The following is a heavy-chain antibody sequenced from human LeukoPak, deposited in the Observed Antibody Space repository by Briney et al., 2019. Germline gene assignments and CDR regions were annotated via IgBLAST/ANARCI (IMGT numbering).Heavy chain of an antibody. D-gene: IGHD2-15*01. J-gene: IGHJ4*02. V-gene: IGHV3-30-3*01. CDR2: ISYDGSNK. CDR3: ARDVVSDPSLEGYFDY. CDR1: GFTFSSYA. Sequence: GGSLRLSCAASGFTFSSYAMHWVRQAPGKGLEWVAVISYDGSNKYYADSVKGRFTISRDNSKNTLYLQMNSLRAEDTAVYYCARDVVSDPSLEGYFDYWGQGTLVTVSS.